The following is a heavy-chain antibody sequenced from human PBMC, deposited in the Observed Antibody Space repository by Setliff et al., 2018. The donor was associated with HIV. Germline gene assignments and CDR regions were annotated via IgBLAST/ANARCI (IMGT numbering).Heavy chain of an antibody. J-gene: IGHJ4*02. CDR1: GFTFSSSG. Sequence: ASVKVSCKASGFTFSSSGISWVRQAPGQGLEWMGWISAYNGNTNYVQKLQGRVTITTDTSTSTAYMELRSLRSDDTALYYCARKPTGSPSDYWGQGTLVTVSS. V-gene: IGHV1-18*01. D-gene: IGHD2-2*01. CDR2: ISAYNGNT. CDR3: ARKPTGSPSDY.